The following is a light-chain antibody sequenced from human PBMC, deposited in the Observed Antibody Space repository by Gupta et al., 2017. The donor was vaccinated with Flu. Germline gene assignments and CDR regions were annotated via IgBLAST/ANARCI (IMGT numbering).Light chain of an antibody. V-gene: IGKV4-1*01. Sequence: EQQKSGQAPKLLIYGASTCEFGLADRFSGSGSGTDSTLSISSLQAEDVAVYYWQQYYSIQYTYGQGTKQEIK. CDR3: QQYYSIQYT. CDR2: GAS. J-gene: IGKJ2*01.